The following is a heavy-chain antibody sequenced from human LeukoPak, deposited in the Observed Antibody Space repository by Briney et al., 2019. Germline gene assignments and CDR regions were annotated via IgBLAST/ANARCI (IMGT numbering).Heavy chain of an antibody. D-gene: IGHD1-26*01. J-gene: IGHJ4*02. CDR1: GYTFTGYY. Sequence: ASVKVSCKASGYTFTGYYMHWVRQAPGQGLEWMGWINPNSGGTNYAQKFQGRGTMTRDTSISTAYMELSRLRSDDTAVYYCAREWERRKYYFDYWGQGTLVTASS. CDR2: INPNSGGT. CDR3: AREWERRKYYFDY. V-gene: IGHV1-2*02.